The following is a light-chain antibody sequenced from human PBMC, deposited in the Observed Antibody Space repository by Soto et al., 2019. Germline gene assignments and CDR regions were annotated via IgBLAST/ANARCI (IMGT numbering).Light chain of an antibody. V-gene: IGKV1-9*01. J-gene: IGKJ4*01. Sequence: IQLTQSPSSLSASVGDRFSITCRASQGISRNLVWFQQKPGKAPKLLIFAASTLQSGVPSRFSGSGSGTDLTLTISSLQPEDFATYYCQHLDTYPLTFGGGTKVEIK. CDR2: AAS. CDR3: QHLDTYPLT. CDR1: QGISRN.